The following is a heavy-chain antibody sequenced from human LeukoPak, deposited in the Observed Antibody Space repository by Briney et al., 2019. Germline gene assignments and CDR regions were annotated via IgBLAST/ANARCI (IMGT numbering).Heavy chain of an antibody. CDR2: IYYSGST. V-gene: IGHV4-59*01. CDR3: ASTHPGSGYCTNGVCQDYYYYGMDV. Sequence: PSETLSLTCTVSGGSISSYYWSWIRQPPGKGLEWIGYIYYSGSTNYNPSLKSRVTISVDTSKNQFSLKLSSVTAADTAVYYCASTHPGSGYCTNGVCQDYYYYGMDVWGQGTTVTVSS. J-gene: IGHJ6*02. CDR1: GGSISSYY. D-gene: IGHD2-8*01.